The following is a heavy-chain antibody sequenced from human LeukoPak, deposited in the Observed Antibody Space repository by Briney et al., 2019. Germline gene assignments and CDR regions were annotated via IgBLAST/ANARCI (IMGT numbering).Heavy chain of an antibody. J-gene: IGHJ4*02. D-gene: IGHD6-19*01. CDR3: AKQDIRSSAWYD. CDR1: GFTFSRYS. V-gene: IGHV3-23*01. Sequence: GGSLRLSCAASGFTFSRYSMHWVRQAPGKGLEWVSAISDSGGYTYYADSVKGRFTISRDNSKNTLYQQMNSLRAEDTAVYYCAKQDIRSSAWYDWGQGTLVTVSS. CDR2: ISDSGGYT.